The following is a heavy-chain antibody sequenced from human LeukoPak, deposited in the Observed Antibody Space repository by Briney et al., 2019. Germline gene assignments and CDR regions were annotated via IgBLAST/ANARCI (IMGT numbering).Heavy chain of an antibody. CDR2: ISSSSSYI. V-gene: IGHV3-21*04. J-gene: IGHJ4*02. CDR3: ARDTVIAATGAPVGY. D-gene: IGHD6-13*01. Sequence: GGSLRLSCAASGFTFSSYSMNWVRQAPGKGLEWVSSISSSSSYIYYADSVRGRFTISRDNAKNSLYLQMNSLRAEDTAVYYCARDTVIAATGAPVGYWGQGTLVTVSS. CDR1: GFTFSSYS.